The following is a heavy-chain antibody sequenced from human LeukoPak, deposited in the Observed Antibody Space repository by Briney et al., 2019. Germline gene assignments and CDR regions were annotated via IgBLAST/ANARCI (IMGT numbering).Heavy chain of an antibody. CDR2: ISYDGSNK. V-gene: IGHV3-30*18. D-gene: IGHD5-18*01. J-gene: IGHJ6*02. CDR1: GFTFSSYD. Sequence: GGSLRLSCAASGFTFSSYDMHRVRQAPGKGLEWVAVISYDGSNKYYAASVKGRFTISRDNSKNTLYLQMNSRRPEDTAVYYCAKDPSGDSFGSYGMDVWGQGTTVTVSS. CDR3: AKDPSGDSFGSYGMDV.